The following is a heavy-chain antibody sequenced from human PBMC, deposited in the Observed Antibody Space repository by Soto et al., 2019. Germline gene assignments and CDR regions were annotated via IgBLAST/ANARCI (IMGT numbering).Heavy chain of an antibody. CDR3: ARDLVRMAAAGDY. CDR1: GFTFSSYS. CDR2: ISSSSSYI. Sequence: EVQLVESGGGLVKPGGYLRLSCAASGFTFSSYSMNWVRQAPGKGLEWVSSISSSSSYIYYADSVKGRFTISRDNAKNALYLQMNSLRAEDTAVYYCARDLVRMAAAGDYWGQGTLVTVSS. D-gene: IGHD6-13*01. V-gene: IGHV3-21*01. J-gene: IGHJ4*02.